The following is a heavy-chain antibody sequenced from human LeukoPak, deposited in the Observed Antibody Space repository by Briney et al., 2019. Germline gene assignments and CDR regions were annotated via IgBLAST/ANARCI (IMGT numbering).Heavy chain of an antibody. J-gene: IGHJ4*02. CDR3: ARDLKGYDSSGFDY. V-gene: IGHV3-53*01. D-gene: IGHD3-22*01. CDR1: GFNVSSNY. Sequence: QPGRSLRLSCAASGFNVSSNYMSWVRQAPGKGLEWVSVIYSGGSTYYADSVKGRFTISRDNSKNTLYLQMNSLRAEDTAVYYCARDLKGYDSSGFDYWGQGTLVTVSS. CDR2: IYSGGST.